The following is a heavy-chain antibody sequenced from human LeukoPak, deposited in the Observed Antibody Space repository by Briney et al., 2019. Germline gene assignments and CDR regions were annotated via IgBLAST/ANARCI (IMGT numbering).Heavy chain of an antibody. J-gene: IGHJ4*02. V-gene: IGHV4-30-4*01. CDR3: ARLITGTTAAIDY. D-gene: IGHD1-7*01. CDR1: GGSISSGDYY. CDR2: IYYSGST. Sequence: SETLSLTCTVSGGSISSGDYYWSWIRQPPGKGLEWIGYIYYSGSTYYNPSLKSRVTISVDTSKNQFSLKLSSVTAADTAVYYCARLITGTTAAIDYWGQGTLVTVSS.